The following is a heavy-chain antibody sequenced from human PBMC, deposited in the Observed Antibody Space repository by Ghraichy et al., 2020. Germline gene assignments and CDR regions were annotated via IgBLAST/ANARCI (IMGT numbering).Heavy chain of an antibody. V-gene: IGHV4-39*02. CDR2: IYYSGST. CDR1: GGSISSSSYY. CDR3: AREAEAVALDY. D-gene: IGHD6-19*01. Sequence: LRLSCTVSGGSISSSSYYWGWIRQPPGKGLEWIGSIYYSGSTYYNPSLKSRVTISVDTSKNQFSLKLSSVTAADTAVYYCAREAEAVALDYWGQGTLVTVSS. J-gene: IGHJ4*02.